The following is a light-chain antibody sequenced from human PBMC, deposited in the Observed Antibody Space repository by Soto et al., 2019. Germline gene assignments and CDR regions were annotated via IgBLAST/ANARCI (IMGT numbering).Light chain of an antibody. CDR2: GAS. J-gene: IGKJ5*01. CDR3: QHYDSLPIT. Sequence: EIVLTQSPAALSVSPGERATLSCWASQSVSSSYLAWYQQKPGQPPRLLIYGASSRATGIPDRFSGSGSGTDFTLTISRLEPEDFAVFYCQHYDSLPITFGQGTRLEIK. CDR1: QSVSSSY. V-gene: IGKV3-20*01.